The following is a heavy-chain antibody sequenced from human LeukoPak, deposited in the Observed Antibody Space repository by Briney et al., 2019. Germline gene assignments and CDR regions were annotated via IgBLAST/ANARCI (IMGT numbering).Heavy chain of an antibody. Sequence: PSETLSLTCAVYGGSFSGYYWSWIRQPPGKGLEWIGEINHSGSTNYNPSLKSRVTISVDTSKNQFSLKLSSVTAADTAVYYCAKTVTTVTMNYFDNWGQGTLVTVSS. CDR3: AKTVTTVTMNYFDN. CDR1: GGSFSGYY. CDR2: INHSGST. J-gene: IGHJ4*02. D-gene: IGHD4-17*01. V-gene: IGHV4-34*01.